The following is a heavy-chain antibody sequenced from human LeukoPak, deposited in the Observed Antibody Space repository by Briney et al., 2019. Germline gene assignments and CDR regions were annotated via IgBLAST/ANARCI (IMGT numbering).Heavy chain of an antibody. V-gene: IGHV1-2*02. D-gene: IGHD1-1*01. CDR3: ARANENYFDY. CDR1: GYTFTGYY. J-gene: IGHJ4*02. CDR2: IIPNNGGT. Sequence: ASVKVSCKTSGYTFTGYYMHWVRQAPGQGLEWMGWIIPNNGGTNYAQKFQGRVTMTRDTSISTAFMELSRLRSDDTAIYYCARANENYFDYWGQGTLVTVS.